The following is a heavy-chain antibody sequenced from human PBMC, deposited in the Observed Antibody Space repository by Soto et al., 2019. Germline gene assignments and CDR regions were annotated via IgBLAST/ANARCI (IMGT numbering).Heavy chain of an antibody. J-gene: IGHJ5*02. CDR3: PRDTEGGSNDGLYNWFDP. V-gene: IGHV4-30-4*01. D-gene: IGHD4-4*01. CDR1: GGSISSGDYY. Sequence: PSETLSRTCTVSGGSISSGDYYWSCIRQPPGKGLEWIRYIYYSGSTYYNPSIKSRVTISVDTSKNQYSLKLSSVTAADTAVYYCPRDTEGGSNDGLYNWFDPGGQGSLVTVSS. CDR2: IYYSGST.